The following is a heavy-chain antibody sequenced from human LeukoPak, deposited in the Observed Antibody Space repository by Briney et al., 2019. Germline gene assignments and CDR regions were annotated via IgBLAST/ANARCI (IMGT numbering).Heavy chain of an antibody. D-gene: IGHD3-22*01. Sequence: GGSLRLSCAASGFTFDDYAKHWVRQPPARGLEWVSLISGDGGSTYYADSVKGRFTISRDNSENSLYLQMNSLRTEDTALYYCAKAHLSRLSLRVLDYWGQGTLVTVSS. CDR1: GFTFDDYA. CDR2: ISGDGGST. J-gene: IGHJ4*02. V-gene: IGHV3-43*02. CDR3: AKAHLSRLSLRVLDY.